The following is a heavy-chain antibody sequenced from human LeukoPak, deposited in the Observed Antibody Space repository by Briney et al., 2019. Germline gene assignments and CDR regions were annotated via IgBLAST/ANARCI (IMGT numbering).Heavy chain of an antibody. V-gene: IGHV4-34*01. Sequence: SETLSLTCAVYGASFRNYYWSWIRQTPGKGLEWIGEIDHSGTTNYNPSLKSRVTVSLDTSKNQFSLKLSSVTAADTAVYYCARGYGGYDYSLRLFDYWGQGTLVTVSS. J-gene: IGHJ4*02. D-gene: IGHD5-12*01. CDR2: IDHSGTT. CDR1: GASFRNYY. CDR3: ARGYGGYDYSLRLFDY.